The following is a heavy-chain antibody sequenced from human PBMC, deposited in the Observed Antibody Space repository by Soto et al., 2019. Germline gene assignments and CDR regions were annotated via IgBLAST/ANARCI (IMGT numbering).Heavy chain of an antibody. V-gene: IGHV1-3*01. CDR1: GYTFTSYA. D-gene: IGHD2-15*01. CDR2: INAGNGNT. CDR3: ARTVVVAATPLDWYFDL. Sequence: GASVKLSCKASGYTFTSYAMHWVRQAPGQRLEWMGWINAGNGNTKYSQKFQGRVTITRDTSASTAYMELSSLRSEDTAVYYCARTVVVAATPLDWYFDLSGRGTLVTVSS. J-gene: IGHJ2*01.